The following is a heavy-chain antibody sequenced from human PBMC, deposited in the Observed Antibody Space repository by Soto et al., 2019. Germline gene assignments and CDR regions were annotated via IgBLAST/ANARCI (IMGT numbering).Heavy chain of an antibody. J-gene: IGHJ4*02. CDR2: ISSSSSYI. V-gene: IGHV3-21*01. D-gene: IGHD3-22*01. Sequence: PGGSLRLSCAASGFTFSSYSMNWVRQAPGKGLEWVSSISSSSSYIYYADSVKGRFTISRDNAKNSLYLQMNSLRAEDTAVYYCARAAEYYDDSSGYQHFDYWGQGTLVTVSS. CDR1: GFTFSSYS. CDR3: ARAAEYYDDSSGYQHFDY.